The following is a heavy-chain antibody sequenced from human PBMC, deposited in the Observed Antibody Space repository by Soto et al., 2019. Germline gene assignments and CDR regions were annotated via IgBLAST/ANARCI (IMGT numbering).Heavy chain of an antibody. CDR1: GFTFSSYA. CDR3: ARVVAGQYFDY. D-gene: IGHD6-19*01. Sequence: GGSLRLSCAASGFTFSSYAMHWVRQAPGKGLEYVSAISSNGGSTYYANSVKGRFTISRDNSKNTLYLQMGSLRAEDMAVYYCARVVAGQYFDYWGQGTLVTVSS. V-gene: IGHV3-64*01. CDR2: ISSNGGST. J-gene: IGHJ4*02.